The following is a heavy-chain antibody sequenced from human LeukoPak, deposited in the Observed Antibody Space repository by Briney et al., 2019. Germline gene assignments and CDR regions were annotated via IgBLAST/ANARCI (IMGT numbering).Heavy chain of an antibody. D-gene: IGHD3-3*01. V-gene: IGHV1-2*02. CDR2: INPYSGSP. Sequence: ASVKVSCKASGGTFTDYYIHWVRQAPGQGLEWMGWINPYSGSPNNAQKFQGRVTITRDTSISTVYMELSRLTSDDTAVYYCAKSQGGPLFFEVATSHPEVWGQGTLVTVSS. J-gene: IGHJ4*02. CDR1: GGTFTDYY. CDR3: AKSQGGPLFFEVATSHPEV.